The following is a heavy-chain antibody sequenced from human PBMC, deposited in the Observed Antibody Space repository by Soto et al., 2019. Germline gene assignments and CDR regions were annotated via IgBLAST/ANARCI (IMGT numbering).Heavy chain of an antibody. CDR3: ARNWNDLGDFDY. Sequence: QVQLQESGPGLVKPSQTLSLTCTVSGGSISSGGYYWSWIRQHPGKGLEWIGYIYYSGSTYYNPSLKSRDTISVDTSKNQFSLKLSSVTAADTAVYYCARNWNDLGDFDYWGQGTLVTVSS. CDR2: IYYSGST. D-gene: IGHD1-1*01. CDR1: GGSISSGGYY. V-gene: IGHV4-31*03. J-gene: IGHJ4*02.